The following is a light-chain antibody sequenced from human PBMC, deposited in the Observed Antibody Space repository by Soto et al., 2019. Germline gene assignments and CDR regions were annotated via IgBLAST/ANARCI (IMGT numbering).Light chain of an antibody. V-gene: IGLV2-14*01. CDR3: SSYTRTDSWV. Sequence: QSALTQPASVSGSPGQSITISCTGTSSDIGGYDFVSWYQQHPGKVPKLMIYEVNKRPFEISNRFSGSKSGNTASLTISGLRPEDDADYYCSSYTRTDSWVFGGGTKVTVL. CDR1: SSDIGGYDF. CDR2: EVN. J-gene: IGLJ3*02.